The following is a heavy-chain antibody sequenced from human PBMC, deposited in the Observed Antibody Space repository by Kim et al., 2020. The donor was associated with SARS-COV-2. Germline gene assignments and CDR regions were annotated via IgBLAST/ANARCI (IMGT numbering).Heavy chain of an antibody. J-gene: IGHJ4*02. CDR2: IYYSGST. CDR1: GGSISSGGYY. D-gene: IGHD3-3*01. Sequence: SETLSLTCTVSGGSISSGGYYWSWIRQHPGKGLEWIGYIYYSGSTYYNPSLKSRVTISVDASKNQFSLKLSSVTAADTAVYYCARAGITIFGVVTHFDYWGQGTLVTVSS. V-gene: IGHV4-31*03. CDR3: ARAGITIFGVVTHFDY.